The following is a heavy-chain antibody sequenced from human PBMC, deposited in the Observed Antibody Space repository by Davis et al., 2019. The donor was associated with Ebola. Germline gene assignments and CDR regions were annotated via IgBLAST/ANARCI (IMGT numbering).Heavy chain of an antibody. CDR2: ISYDESIK. D-gene: IGHD2-8*01. V-gene: IGHV3-30-3*01. Sequence: GESLKISCAASGFTFSSYAMHWVRQAPGKGLEWVAVISYDESIKYYADSVKGRFTISRDNSKNTLYLQMNSLRAEDTAVYYCARDSDIVLMVYAIGGGVDYWGQGTLVTVSS. J-gene: IGHJ4*02. CDR1: GFTFSSYA. CDR3: ARDSDIVLMVYAIGGGVDY.